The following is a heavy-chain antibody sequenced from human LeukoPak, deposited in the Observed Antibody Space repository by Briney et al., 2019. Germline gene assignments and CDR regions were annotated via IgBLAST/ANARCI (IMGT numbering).Heavy chain of an antibody. D-gene: IGHD3-3*01. CDR1: GYTFSDYH. CDR3: ARLSESGFDP. J-gene: IGHJ5*02. CDR2: ITPNTGDT. V-gene: IGHV1-2*02. Sequence: ASVKVSCKASGYTFSDYHLHWVRQAPGHGLEWMGWITPNTGDTTYAQKFQGRVTMTRDTSINTAYMELRSLRSDDTAIYYCARLSESGFDPWGQGTLVTVSS.